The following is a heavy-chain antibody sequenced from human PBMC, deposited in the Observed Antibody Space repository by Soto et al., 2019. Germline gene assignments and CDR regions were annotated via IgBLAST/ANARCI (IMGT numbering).Heavy chain of an antibody. V-gene: IGHV3-30*03. Sequence: QVQLVESGGGVVRPGRSLRLSCAASGFTFSNYGMHWVRQATGKGLEWVAVISYDGSNKYYADSVKGRFTISRDNSKKTLYLQMNSLRAEDTAVYYCARVYCTNGVCYKDYWGQGTLVTVSS. CDR2: ISYDGSNK. D-gene: IGHD2-8*01. CDR3: ARVYCTNGVCYKDY. J-gene: IGHJ4*02. CDR1: GFTFSNYG.